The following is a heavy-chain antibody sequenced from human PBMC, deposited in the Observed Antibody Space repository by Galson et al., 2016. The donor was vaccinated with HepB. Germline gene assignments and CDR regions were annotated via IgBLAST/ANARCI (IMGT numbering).Heavy chain of an antibody. J-gene: IGHJ4*02. Sequence: ETLSLTCTVSGGSIRTSSYYWGWIRQPPGKGLEWIGNIYYSGSPSYNPSFNSRVTISIDTSKNQFSLKLTSVTAADTAVYFCARPRASWGLGGQSYFDDWGQGTLVTVSS. D-gene: IGHD7-27*01. CDR2: IYYSGSP. CDR1: GGSIRTSSYY. CDR3: ARPRASWGLGGQSYFDD. V-gene: IGHV4-39*01.